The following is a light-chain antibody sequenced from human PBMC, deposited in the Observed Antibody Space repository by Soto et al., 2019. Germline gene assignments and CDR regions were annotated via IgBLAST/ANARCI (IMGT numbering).Light chain of an antibody. J-gene: IGKJ4*01. Sequence: IQMTQSPSSLSASVGDRVNITCRASQGIANHLAWYQQQPGKVPRLLIDAASTLQSGVPSRFSGSGSKREFTHTITNLQPEDVATYYCQKYDSVPLTFGGGTKVEIK. CDR2: AAS. CDR1: QGIANH. CDR3: QKYDSVPLT. V-gene: IGKV1-27*01.